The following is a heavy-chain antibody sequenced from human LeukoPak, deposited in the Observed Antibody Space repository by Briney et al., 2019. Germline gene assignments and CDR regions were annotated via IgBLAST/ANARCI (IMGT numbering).Heavy chain of an antibody. CDR1: GGSIYRTNW. CDR2: IYFSGSA. CDR3: ARDRDIVSHHPFY. V-gene: IGHV4-4*02. D-gene: IGHD2-15*01. J-gene: IGHJ4*02. Sequence: SETLSLTCAVSGGSIYRTNWWSWVRQPPGKGLEWIGEIYFSGSANYNPSLKSRVTISVDKSKNQFSLTLNSVTAADTAVYYCARDRDIVSHHPFYWGQGTLVTVSS.